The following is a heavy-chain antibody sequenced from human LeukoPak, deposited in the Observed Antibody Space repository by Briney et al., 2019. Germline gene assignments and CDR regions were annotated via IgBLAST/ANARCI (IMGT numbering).Heavy chain of an antibody. CDR2: IIPIFGTA. CDR1: GGTFSSYA. V-gene: IGHV1-69*13. Sequence: SVKVSCKASGGTFSSYAISWVRQAPGQGLEWMGGIIPIFGTANYAQKFQGRVTITADESTSTAYMELSSLRSEDTAVYYCASPRPYCGGDCYRLDYWGQGTLVTVSS. J-gene: IGHJ4*02. D-gene: IGHD2-21*02. CDR3: ASPRPYCGGDCYRLDY.